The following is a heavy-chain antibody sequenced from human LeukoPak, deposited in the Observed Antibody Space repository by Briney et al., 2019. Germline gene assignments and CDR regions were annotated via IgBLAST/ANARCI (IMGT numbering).Heavy chain of an antibody. CDR3: ARATVLRYFDWPFDAFDI. V-gene: IGHV3-74*01. D-gene: IGHD3-9*01. CDR1: GFTFSSYW. CDR2: INSDGSST. J-gene: IGHJ3*02. Sequence: GGSLRLSCAASGFTFSSYWMHWVRQAPGKGLVWVSRINSDGSSTSYADSVKGRFTISRDNAKNTLYLQMNSLRAEDTAVYYCARATVLRYFDWPFDAFDIWGQGTMVTVSS.